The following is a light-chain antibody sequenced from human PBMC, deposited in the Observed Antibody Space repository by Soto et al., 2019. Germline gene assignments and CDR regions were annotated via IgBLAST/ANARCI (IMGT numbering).Light chain of an antibody. V-gene: IGKV1-33*01. CDR2: DAS. CDR3: QQYDSLPFT. J-gene: IGKJ5*01. Sequence: DIRMTQSPSSLSASVGDRVTITCQASQDINKYLSWYQQKAGKPPKLLLYDASNLQTGVPSRFSGSGSGTSFTLTINSPQPEDIATYYCQQYDSLPFTFGQGTRLEMK. CDR1: QDINKY.